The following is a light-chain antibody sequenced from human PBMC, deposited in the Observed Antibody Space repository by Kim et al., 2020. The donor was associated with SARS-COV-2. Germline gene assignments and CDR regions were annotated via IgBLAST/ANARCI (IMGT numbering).Light chain of an antibody. J-gene: IGKJ5*01. V-gene: IGKV1-5*01. CDR2: DAS. CDR3: QQYNSYPIN. Sequence: DIQMTQSPSTLSASVGDRVTITCRASQSISSWLAWYQQKPGKAPKLLIYDASSLESGVPSRFSGNGSGTEFTLTISSLQPDDFATYYCQQYNSYPINFGQRTRLEIK. CDR1: QSISSW.